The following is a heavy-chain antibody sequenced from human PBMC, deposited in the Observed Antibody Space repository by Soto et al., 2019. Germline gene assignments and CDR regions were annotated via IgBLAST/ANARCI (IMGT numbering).Heavy chain of an antibody. Sequence: QLQLQESGPGLVKPSETLSLTCTVSGGSISSSSYYWGWIRQPPGKGLEWIGSIYYSGSTYYNPSLKSRVTISVDTSKNQFSLKLSSVTAADTAVYYCARMGRDYVWGSYHPWGYYGMDVWGQGTTVTVSS. V-gene: IGHV4-39*01. D-gene: IGHD3-16*02. CDR2: IYYSGST. CDR3: ARMGRDYVWGSYHPWGYYGMDV. CDR1: GGSISSSSYY. J-gene: IGHJ6*02.